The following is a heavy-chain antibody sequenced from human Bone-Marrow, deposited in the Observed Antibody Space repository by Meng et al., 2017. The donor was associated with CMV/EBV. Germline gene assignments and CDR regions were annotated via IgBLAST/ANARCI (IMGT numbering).Heavy chain of an antibody. CDR1: GFTFSSYA. J-gene: IGHJ4*02. CDR3: AKRDTTKFLDS. V-gene: IGHV3-23*01. Sequence: GESLKISCAASGFTFSSYAMSWVRQAPGKGLEWVSTFGSSGYTYYADSVKGRFTISRDNSKNTLFLQMNSLRAEDTAVFYCAKRDTTKFLDSCGQGILVTVSS. D-gene: IGHD5-18*01. CDR2: FGSSGYT.